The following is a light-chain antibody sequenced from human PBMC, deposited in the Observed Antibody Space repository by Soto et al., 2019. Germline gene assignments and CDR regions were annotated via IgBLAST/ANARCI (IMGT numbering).Light chain of an antibody. CDR2: DAS. J-gene: IGKJ5*01. Sequence: EIEMTQSPATLSVSPGDRAILSCTASQSVSSNLAWYQQKPNQGPRLLIYDASTRATGVQARFSGSGSGTEFTLTISRLQSEDFAVYYCQHYNNWPRTFGQGTRLESK. CDR1: QSVSSN. V-gene: IGKV3-15*01. CDR3: QHYNNWPRT.